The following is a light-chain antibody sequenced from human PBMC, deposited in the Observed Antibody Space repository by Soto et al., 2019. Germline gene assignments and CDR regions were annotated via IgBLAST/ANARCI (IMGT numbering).Light chain of an antibody. CDR1: QSVSSY. J-gene: IGKJ3*01. CDR2: DAS. Sequence: EIVLTQSPATLSLSPGERATLSCRASQSVSSYLAWYQQKPGQAPSLLIYDASNRSTGIPARFSGSGSWTDFTLTLSSLEPEDFAVYYCQQRSNCPPFTFGPGTKVDIK. CDR3: QQRSNCPPFT. V-gene: IGKV3-11*01.